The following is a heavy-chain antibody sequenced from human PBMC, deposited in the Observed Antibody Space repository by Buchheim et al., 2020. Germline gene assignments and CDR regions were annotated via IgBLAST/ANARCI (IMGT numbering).Heavy chain of an antibody. Sequence: QVQLVQSGAEVKKPGSSVKVSCKASGGTFSSYAISWVRQAPGQGLEWMGGIIPIFVTATYAQKFQGRVTITADDSTSTAYMELSSLRSEDTVVYYCARQNSYQLLSNLYWFDPWGQGTL. CDR2: IIPIFVTA. D-gene: IGHD2-2*01. CDR3: ARQNSYQLLSNLYWFDP. CDR1: GGTFSSYA. V-gene: IGHV1-69*01. J-gene: IGHJ5*02.